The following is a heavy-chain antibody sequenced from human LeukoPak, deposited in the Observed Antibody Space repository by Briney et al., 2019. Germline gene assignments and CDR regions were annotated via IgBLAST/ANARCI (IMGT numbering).Heavy chain of an antibody. J-gene: IGHJ4*02. Sequence: ASVKVSCKASGYTFTGYYMHWVRQAPGQGLEWMGWINPNSGGTNYAQKFQGRVTMTRDTSISTAYMELSRLRSDDTAVYYCASNSHHYYGSGSYYYWGQGTLVTASS. CDR3: ASNSHHYYGSGSYYY. CDR1: GYTFTGYY. D-gene: IGHD3-10*01. CDR2: INPNSGGT. V-gene: IGHV1-2*02.